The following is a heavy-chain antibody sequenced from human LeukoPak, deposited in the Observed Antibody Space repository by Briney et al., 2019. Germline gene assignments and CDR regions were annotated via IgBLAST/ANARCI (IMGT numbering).Heavy chain of an antibody. Sequence: GGSLRLSCAASGFTFSSYWMSWVRQAPGKGLEWVANIKQDGSAKYYVDSVKGRFTISRDNAKNSLYLQMNSLRAEDTAVYYCARERFQYSPSFDYWVQGTLVTVSS. CDR1: GFTFSSYW. CDR3: ARERFQYSPSFDY. CDR2: IKQDGSAK. J-gene: IGHJ4*02. D-gene: IGHD2-15*01. V-gene: IGHV3-7*01.